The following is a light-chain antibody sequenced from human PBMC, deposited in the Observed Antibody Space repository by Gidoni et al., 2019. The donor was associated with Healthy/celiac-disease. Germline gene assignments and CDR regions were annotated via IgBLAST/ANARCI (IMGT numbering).Light chain of an antibody. CDR2: DVS. CDR3: SSYTSSSTLAV. V-gene: IGLV2-14*01. J-gene: IGLJ2*01. CDR1: SSDFGRYNY. Sequence: QSALTQPASVSASPGQSITISCTVTSSDFGRYNYVSWYQQHPGKAPKLMIYDVSNRPSGVSNRFSGSKSGNTASLTISGLQAEDEADYYCSSYTSSSTLAVFGGGTKLTVL.